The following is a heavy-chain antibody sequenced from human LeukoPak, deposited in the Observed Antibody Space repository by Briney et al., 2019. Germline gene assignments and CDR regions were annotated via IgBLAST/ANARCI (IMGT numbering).Heavy chain of an antibody. Sequence: TGGSLRLSCAASGFTFSSYGMSWVRQAPGKGLEWVSGIRGSGGSTYYADSVKGRFTISRDNSKNTLYLQMNSLRAEDTAVYYCAKEPWSFDYWGQGTLVTVSS. D-gene: IGHD2-8*02. CDR3: AKEPWSFDY. CDR2: IRGSGGST. V-gene: IGHV3-23*01. J-gene: IGHJ4*02. CDR1: GFTFSSYG.